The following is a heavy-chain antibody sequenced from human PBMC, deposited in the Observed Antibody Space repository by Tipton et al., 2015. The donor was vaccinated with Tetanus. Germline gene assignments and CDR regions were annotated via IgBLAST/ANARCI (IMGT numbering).Heavy chain of an antibody. CDR1: GGSISTSRYY. CDR2: IYFRGDT. J-gene: IGHJ5*02. V-gene: IGHV4-39*01. CDR3: ARQLWGYWFDP. D-gene: IGHD7-27*01. Sequence: TLSLTCTVTGGSISTSRYYWSWVRQAPGMGLEWIGSIYFRGDTYHSPSRKSRVTMSVDTSKNQFSLSLTSVTAADTAVYYCARQLWGYWFDPWGQGIRVIVSS.